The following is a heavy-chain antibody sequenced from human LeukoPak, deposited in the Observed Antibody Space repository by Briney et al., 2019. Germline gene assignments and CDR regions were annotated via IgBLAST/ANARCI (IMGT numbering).Heavy chain of an antibody. Sequence: PGGSLRLSCAASGFTFSSYSMNWVRQAPGKGLEWVSSISSSSSYIYYADSVKGRFTISRDNAKNSPYLQMNSLRAEDTAVYYCARAPTMVQGQHDYWGQGTLVTVSS. D-gene: IGHD3-10*01. CDR3: ARAPTMVQGQHDY. CDR2: ISSSSSYI. V-gene: IGHV3-21*01. J-gene: IGHJ4*02. CDR1: GFTFSSYS.